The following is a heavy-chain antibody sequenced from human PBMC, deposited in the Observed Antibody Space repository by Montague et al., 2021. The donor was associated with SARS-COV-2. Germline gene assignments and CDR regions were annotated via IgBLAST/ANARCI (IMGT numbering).Heavy chain of an antibody. D-gene: IGHD3-10*01. V-gene: IGHV4-59*08. CDR3: ARQITMVREPFDS. Sequence: SETLSFTCTVSGASVSRSYWNWIRQSPGRGLLWIVNIYYYGSVTYNPSXKSRLAISLDTSKNQLSLPMTSVNAADTATYYCARQITMVREPFDSWGQGTLVLVSS. CDR2: IYYYGSV. J-gene: IGHJ4*02. CDR1: GASVSRSY.